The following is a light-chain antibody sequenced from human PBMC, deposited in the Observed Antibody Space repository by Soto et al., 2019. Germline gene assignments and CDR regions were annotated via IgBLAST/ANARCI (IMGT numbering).Light chain of an antibody. J-gene: IGLJ1*01. CDR2: IGD. CDR3: AAWDDNLNAYV. CDR1: TSNIGTFY. Sequence: QSVLTQPPSASSTTGQTVTISCSGSTSNIGTFYVYWYQHLPGTAPKLLIYIGDQRASGVSDRFSGSKSGTSASLAISGLRSDDEADYYCAAWDDNLNAYVFGSGTKVTVL. V-gene: IGLV1-47*02.